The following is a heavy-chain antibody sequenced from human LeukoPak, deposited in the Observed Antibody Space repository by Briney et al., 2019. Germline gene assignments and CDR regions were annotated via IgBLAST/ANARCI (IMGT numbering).Heavy chain of an antibody. CDR3: AKNPDYDFWSGYYMGDFDY. V-gene: IGHV3-23*01. CDR1: GFTFSSYG. Sequence: GGSLRLSCAASGFTFSSYGMSWVRQAPGKGLEWVSAISGSGGSTYYADSVKGRFTISRDNSKNTLYLQMNSLRAEDTAVYYCAKNPDYDFWSGYYMGDFDYWGQGTLVTVSS. CDR2: ISGSGGST. J-gene: IGHJ4*02. D-gene: IGHD3-3*01.